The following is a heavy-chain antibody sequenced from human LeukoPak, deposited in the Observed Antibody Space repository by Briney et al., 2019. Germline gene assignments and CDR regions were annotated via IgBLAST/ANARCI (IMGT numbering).Heavy chain of an antibody. Sequence: SETLSLTCTVSGGSISSYYWSWIRQPPGKGLEWIGYIYYSGSTNYNPSLKSRVTISVDTSKNQFSLKLSSVTAAATAVYYCARAGVLRYFDWLEPRNMDVWGKGTTVTVSS. CDR3: ARAGVLRYFDWLEPRNMDV. V-gene: IGHV4-59*01. D-gene: IGHD3-9*01. J-gene: IGHJ6*03. CDR1: GGSISSYY. CDR2: IYYSGST.